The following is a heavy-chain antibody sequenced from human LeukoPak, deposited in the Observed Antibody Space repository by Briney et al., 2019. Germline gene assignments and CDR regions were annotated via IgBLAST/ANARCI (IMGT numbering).Heavy chain of an antibody. V-gene: IGHV3-9*01. CDR3: AKDMGNSRWEMGTIFDY. Sequence: GRSLRLSCAASGFTFDDYAMHWVRQAPGKGLEWVSGISRNSGSIGYADSVKGRFTISRDNAKNSLYLQMNSLRAEDTALYYCAKDMGNSRWEMGTIFDYWGQGTLVTVSS. D-gene: IGHD5-24*01. CDR2: ISRNSGSI. CDR1: GFTFDDYA. J-gene: IGHJ4*02.